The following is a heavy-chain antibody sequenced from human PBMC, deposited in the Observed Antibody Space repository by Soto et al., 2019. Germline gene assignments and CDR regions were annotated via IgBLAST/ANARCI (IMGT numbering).Heavy chain of an antibody. Sequence: GGSLRLSCAASGFTFSSYSMNWVRQAPGKGLEWVSSISSSSSYIYYADSVKGRFTISRDNAKNSLYLQMNSLRAEDTAVYYCAAGDSSSWYYYGMDVWGQGTTVTVSS. V-gene: IGHV3-21*01. CDR1: GFTFSSYS. J-gene: IGHJ6*02. CDR2: ISSSSSYI. CDR3: AAGDSSSWYYYGMDV. D-gene: IGHD6-13*01.